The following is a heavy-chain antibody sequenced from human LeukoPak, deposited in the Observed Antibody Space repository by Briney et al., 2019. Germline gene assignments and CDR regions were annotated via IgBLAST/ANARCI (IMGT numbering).Heavy chain of an antibody. CDR1: GFTFSSYG. V-gene: IGHV3-30*02. D-gene: IGHD1-26*01. J-gene: IGHJ3*02. CDR3: AREGGSYRDAFDI. CDR2: IRYDGSNK. Sequence: QSGGSLRLSCAASGFTFSSYGMHWVRQAPGKGLEWVAFIRYDGSNKYYADSVKGRFTISRDNSKNTLYLQMNSLRAEDTAVYYCAREGGSYRDAFDIWGQGTMVTVSS.